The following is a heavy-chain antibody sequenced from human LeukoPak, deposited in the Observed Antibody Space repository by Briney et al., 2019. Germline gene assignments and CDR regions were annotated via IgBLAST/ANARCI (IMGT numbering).Heavy chain of an antibody. CDR3: ARALVVPAATFDY. CDR1: GGSISSGSYY. D-gene: IGHD2-2*01. CDR2: IYTSGST. V-gene: IGHV4-61*02. Sequence: PSQTLSLTCTVSGGSISSGSYYWSWIRQPAGKGLEWIGRIYTSGSTNYNPSLKSRVTISVDTSKNQFSLKLSSVTAADTAVYYCARALVVPAATFDYWGQGTLVTVSS. J-gene: IGHJ4*02.